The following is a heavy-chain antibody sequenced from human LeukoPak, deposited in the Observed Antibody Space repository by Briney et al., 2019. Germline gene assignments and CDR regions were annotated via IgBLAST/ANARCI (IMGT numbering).Heavy chain of an antibody. V-gene: IGHV1-46*01. CDR2: INPSSGGT. Sequence: ASAKVSCKPPGYTFTSYHMHWVRQDPGQGLEWMGIINPSSGGTSYAQKFQGRVTMTRDTSTSTVNMELRSLRSEDTAVYHCARGSGLATIRGAFDIWGLGTMVTVSS. D-gene: IGHD5-12*01. CDR1: GYTFTSYH. CDR3: ARGSGLATIRGAFDI. J-gene: IGHJ3*02.